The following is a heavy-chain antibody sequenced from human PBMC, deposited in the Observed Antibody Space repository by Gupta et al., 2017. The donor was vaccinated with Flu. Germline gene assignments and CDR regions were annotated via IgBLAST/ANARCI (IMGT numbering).Heavy chain of an antibody. J-gene: IGHJ5*02. Sequence: VQLVQSGAEVKKPGASVKVSCKASGYTFTGYYIHWVRQAPGQGLEWMGRINPHSHSTNYEQKFQGRVTITEDTSISTAYMELSRLRSDDTAVYYCAREKFCDTTNCYRYFDPWGQGTLVNVSS. D-gene: IGHD2-2*02. CDR2: INPHSHST. CDR3: AREKFCDTTNCYRYFDP. V-gene: IGHV1-2*06. CDR1: GYTFTGYY.